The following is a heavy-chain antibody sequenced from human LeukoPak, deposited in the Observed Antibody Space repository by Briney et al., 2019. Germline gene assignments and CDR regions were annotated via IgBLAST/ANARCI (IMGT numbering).Heavy chain of an antibody. D-gene: IGHD3-10*01. V-gene: IGHV3-15*01. CDR1: GFTSTNAW. CDR2: IKTKTDGGTT. CDR3: TTPGYYYALH. Sequence: PGGSLRLSCAASGFTSTNAWMIWVRQAPGKGLEWVGHIKTKTDGGTTDYAAPVKGRFTISRDDSKNTLYLQMNSLKIEDTAVYYCTTPGYYYALHWGQGTLVTVSS. J-gene: IGHJ4*02.